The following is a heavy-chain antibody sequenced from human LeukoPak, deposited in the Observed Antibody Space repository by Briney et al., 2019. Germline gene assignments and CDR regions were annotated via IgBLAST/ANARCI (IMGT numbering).Heavy chain of an antibody. J-gene: IGHJ4*02. D-gene: IGHD3-22*01. CDR1: GYTFTSYG. V-gene: IGHV1-18*01. CDR2: ISAYNGNT. CDR3: ALYYYDSSGLKGFDY. Sequence: ASVKVSCKASGYTFTSYGISWVRQAPGQGLEWMGWISAYNGNTNYAQKLQGSVTMTTDTSTSTAYMELRSLRSDDTAVYYCALYYYDSSGLKGFDYWGQGTLVTVSS.